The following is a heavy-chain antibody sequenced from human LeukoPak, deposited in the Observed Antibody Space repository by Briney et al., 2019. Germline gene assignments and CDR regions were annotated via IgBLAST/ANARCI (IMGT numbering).Heavy chain of an antibody. Sequence: GESLKISCKGSGYSFTSYWIGWVRQMPGKGLDWMGIIYPGDSDTRYSPSFQGQVTISADKSISTAYLQWSSLKASDTAMYYCARQKNRYCSSTSCYTGGYYYGMDVWGQGTTVTVSS. J-gene: IGHJ6*02. V-gene: IGHV5-51*01. CDR2: IYPGDSDT. CDR3: ARQKNRYCSSTSCYTGGYYYGMDV. CDR1: GYSFTSYW. D-gene: IGHD2-2*02.